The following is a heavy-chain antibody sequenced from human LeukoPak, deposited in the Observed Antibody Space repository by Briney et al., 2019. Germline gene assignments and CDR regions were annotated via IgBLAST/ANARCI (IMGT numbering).Heavy chain of an antibody. Sequence: SVKVSCKASGGTFISYAISWVRQAPGQGLEWMGGIIPIFGTANYAQKFQGRVTMTRDTSISTAYMELSRLRSDDTAVYYCARDIYCTNGVCYTDNWFDPWGQGTLVTVSS. J-gene: IGHJ5*02. CDR2: IIPIFGTA. D-gene: IGHD2-8*01. V-gene: IGHV1-69*05. CDR3: ARDIYCTNGVCYTDNWFDP. CDR1: GGTFISYA.